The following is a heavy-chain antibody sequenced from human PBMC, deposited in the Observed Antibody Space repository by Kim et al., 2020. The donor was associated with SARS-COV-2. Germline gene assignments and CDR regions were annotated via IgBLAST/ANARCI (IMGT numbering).Heavy chain of an antibody. CDR1: GYTLTELS. Sequence: ASAKVSCKVSGYTLTELSMHWVRQAPGKGLEWMGGFDPEDGETIYAQKFQGRVTMTEDTSTDTAYMELSSLRSEDTAVYYCATVRNYYYGSGTLSWYFDLWGRGTLVTVSS. CDR3: ATVRNYYYGSGTLSWYFDL. V-gene: IGHV1-24*01. CDR2: FDPEDGET. D-gene: IGHD3-10*01. J-gene: IGHJ2*01.